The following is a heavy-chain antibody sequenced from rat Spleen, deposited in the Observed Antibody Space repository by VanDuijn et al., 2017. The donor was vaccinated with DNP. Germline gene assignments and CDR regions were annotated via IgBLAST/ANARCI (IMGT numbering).Heavy chain of an antibody. CDR1: GYSITSTY. D-gene: IGHD1-5*01. Sequence: EVQLQESGPGLVKPSQSLSLTCSVTGYSITSTYWGWIRKFPGNKLEWIGHISYSGRTTYNPSLKSRISITRATSNNQLFLQLNSVSTEDTATYYCARWKIGPHYFDYWGQGVMVTVSS. CDR3: ARWKIGPHYFDY. V-gene: IGHV3-1*01. J-gene: IGHJ2*01. CDR2: ISYSGRT.